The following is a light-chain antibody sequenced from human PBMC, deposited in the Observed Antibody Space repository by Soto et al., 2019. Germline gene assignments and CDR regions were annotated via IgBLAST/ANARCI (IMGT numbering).Light chain of an antibody. J-gene: IGLJ3*02. CDR1: TNDIGGYNY. V-gene: IGLV2-14*01. Sequence: QSALTQPASVSGSPGQSITISCSGTTNDIGGYNYVSWYQHHPGKVPKVIIYEVRNRPSGVSNRFPGSKSGNTASLTISGLQAEDEADYYCCSYTVSATLVFGGGTQLTVL. CDR2: EVR. CDR3: CSYTVSATLV.